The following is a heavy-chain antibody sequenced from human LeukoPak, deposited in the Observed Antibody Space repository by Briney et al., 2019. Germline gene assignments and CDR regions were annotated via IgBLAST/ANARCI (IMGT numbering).Heavy chain of an antibody. D-gene: IGHD6-13*01. J-gene: IGHJ5*02. CDR1: GYTFTGYY. Sequence: ASVKVSCKASGYTFTGYYMHWVRQAPGQGLGWMGWINPNSGGTNYAQKFRGRVTMTRDTSISTDYMELSRLRSDDTAVYYCARGLAAACIRGFDPWGQGTLVTVSP. V-gene: IGHV1-2*02. CDR3: ARGLAAACIRGFDP. CDR2: INPNSGGT.